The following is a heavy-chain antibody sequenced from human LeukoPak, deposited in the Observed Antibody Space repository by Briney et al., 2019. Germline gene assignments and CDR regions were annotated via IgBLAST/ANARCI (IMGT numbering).Heavy chain of an antibody. D-gene: IGHD3-10*01. Sequence: PGGSLRLSCAASGFTVSSNYMSWVRQAPGKGPEWVSVLYSGGSTYYADSVKGRFTISRDNSKNTLYLQMNSLRGEDTAVYYCAREAVTYGSGADPLDYWGQGTLVTVSS. J-gene: IGHJ4*02. CDR2: LYSGGST. CDR3: AREAVTYGSGADPLDY. V-gene: IGHV3-66*01. CDR1: GFTVSSNY.